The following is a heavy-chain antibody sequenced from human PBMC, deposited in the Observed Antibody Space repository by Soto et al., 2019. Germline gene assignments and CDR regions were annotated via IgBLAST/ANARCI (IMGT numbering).Heavy chain of an antibody. Sequence: SETLSLTCAVYGGSFSGYYWSWIRQPPGKGLEWIGYIYYSGSTYYNPSLKSRVTISVDTSKIQFSLKLSSVTAADTAVYYCARTGYCGGDCYSVAFDIWGQGTMVTVSS. CDR3: ARTGYCGGDCYSVAFDI. CDR2: IYYSGST. V-gene: IGHV4-34*09. J-gene: IGHJ3*02. D-gene: IGHD2-21*02. CDR1: GGSFSGYY.